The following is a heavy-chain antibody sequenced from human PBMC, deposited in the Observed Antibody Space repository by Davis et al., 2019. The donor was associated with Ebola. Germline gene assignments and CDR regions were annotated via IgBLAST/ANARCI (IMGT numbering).Heavy chain of an antibody. D-gene: IGHD6-19*01. CDR1: GFNFSNYW. V-gene: IGHV3-74*01. J-gene: IGHJ4*02. CDR3: ARALAVAGTGGLGY. CDR2: VNSDGTST. Sequence: PGGSLRLSCAASGFNFSNYWMHWVRQVPGKGLVWVSRVNSDGTSTSYADAVKGRFTNSRDNAKNTLYLQMNSLRAEDTAVYYCARALAVAGTGGLGYWGQGALVTVSS.